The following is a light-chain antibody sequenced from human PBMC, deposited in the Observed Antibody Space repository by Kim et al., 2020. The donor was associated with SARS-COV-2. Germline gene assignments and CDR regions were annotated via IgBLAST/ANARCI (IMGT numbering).Light chain of an antibody. J-gene: IGLJ1*01. CDR3: SSYAGSRFV. V-gene: IGLV2-8*01. CDR1: SNDVGDNKF. CDR2: EVT. Sequence: QSALTQPPSASGSPGQSVTISCSGTSNDVGDNKFVSWYQQHPGKAPKILIYEVTKRPSGVPDRFSGSKSGNTASLTVSGLQPQDEADYYCSSYAGSRFVFGTGTKLTVL.